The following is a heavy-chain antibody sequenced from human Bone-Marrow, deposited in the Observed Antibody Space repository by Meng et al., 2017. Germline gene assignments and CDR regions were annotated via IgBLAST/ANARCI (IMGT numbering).Heavy chain of an antibody. CDR1: GYTFTSYG. CDR2: ISAYNGNT. D-gene: IGHD6-13*01. Sequence: ASVKVSCKASGYTFTSYGISWVRQAPGQGLEWMGWISAYNGNTNYAQNLQGRVTMTTDTSTSTAYMELRSLRSDDTAVYYCARRIAAAGMGYFQHWGQGTLVTVSS. J-gene: IGHJ1*01. CDR3: ARRIAAAGMGYFQH. V-gene: IGHV1-18*01.